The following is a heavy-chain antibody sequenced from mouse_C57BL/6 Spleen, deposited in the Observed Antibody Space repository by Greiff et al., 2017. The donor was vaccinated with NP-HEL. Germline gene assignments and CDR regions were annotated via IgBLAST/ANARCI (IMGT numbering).Heavy chain of an antibody. CDR2: ISSGGDYI. J-gene: IGHJ2*01. V-gene: IGHV5-9-1*02. D-gene: IGHD1-1*01. CDR1: GFTFSSYA. Sequence: EVKLMESGEGLVKPGGSLKLSCAASGFTFSSYAMSWVRQTPEKRLEWVAYISSGGDYIYYADTVKGRFTISRDNARNTLYLQMSSLKSEDTAMYYCTRSYYGSSVFDYWGQGTTLTVSS. CDR3: TRSYYGSSVFDY.